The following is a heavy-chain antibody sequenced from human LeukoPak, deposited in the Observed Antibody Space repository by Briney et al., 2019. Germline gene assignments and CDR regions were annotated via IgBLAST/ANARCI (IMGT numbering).Heavy chain of an antibody. V-gene: IGHV4-4*02. Sequence: PSETLSLTCGVSGGSITKTNYWTWVRQPPGKGLGWIGEVNLQGSTNYNPSLMGRVAIAVDTSENHISLQLTSVTAADTAVYYCAREGGPYRPLDYSGQGTLVTVSS. J-gene: IGHJ4*02. CDR1: GGSITKTNY. CDR3: AREGGPYRPLDY. CDR2: VNLQGST.